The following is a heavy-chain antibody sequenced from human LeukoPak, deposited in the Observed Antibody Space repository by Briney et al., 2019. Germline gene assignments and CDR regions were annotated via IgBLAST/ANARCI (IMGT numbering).Heavy chain of an antibody. D-gene: IGHD1-26*01. V-gene: IGHV1-8*01. J-gene: IGHJ4*02. CDR1: GYTFTNYD. CDR2: ININSGNT. CDR3: ARVTGSIDY. Sequence: ASVAVSCKASGYTFTNYDINWVRQATGQGLEWMGWININSGNTGYAQKFQGRVTMTRYTSISTAYMEVSSLRYDDTAVYYCARVTGSIDYWGQGTLVTVSS.